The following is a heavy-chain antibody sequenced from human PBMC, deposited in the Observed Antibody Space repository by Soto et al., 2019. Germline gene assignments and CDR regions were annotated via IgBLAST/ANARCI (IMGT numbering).Heavy chain of an antibody. J-gene: IGHJ4*02. CDR2: ISISGSNI. V-gene: IGHV3-11*01. D-gene: IGHD3-3*01. CDR1: GFTFNDYY. Sequence: QVQLVESGGGLVKPGGSLRLSCAASGFTFNDYYMTWIRQAPGKGLEWISYISISGSNIHYADSVKGRFTISRDNAKKSLYLQMDSLRAEDTAVYFCERGWRYDFWSGYFEFWGQGALVTVSS. CDR3: ERGWRYDFWSGYFEF.